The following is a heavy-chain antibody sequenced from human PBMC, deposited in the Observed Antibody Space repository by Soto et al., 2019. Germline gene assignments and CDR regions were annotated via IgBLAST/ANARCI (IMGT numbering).Heavy chain of an antibody. CDR1: GFTFSTYA. V-gene: IGHV3-23*01. CDR3: AKGPISPYGMDV. Sequence: GGSLRLSCAASGFTFSTYAMSWVRQAPGKGLEWVSTIYSSGDRIYYADSVKGRFTISRDNSKNTLYLQMNSLGAEDTAVYYCAKGPISPYGMDVWGQGTTVTV. CDR2: IYSSGDRI. D-gene: IGHD3-3*01. J-gene: IGHJ6*02.